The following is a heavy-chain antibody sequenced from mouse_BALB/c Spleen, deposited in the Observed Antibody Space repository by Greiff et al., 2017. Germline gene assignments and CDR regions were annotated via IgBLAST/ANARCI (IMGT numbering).Heavy chain of an antibody. Sequence: EVQGVESGGGLVKPGGSLKLSCAASGFTFSDYYMYWVRQTPEKRLEWVATISDGGSYTYYPDSVKGRFTISRDNAKNNLYLQMSSLKSEDTAMYYCARGILDRYDFYYAMDYWGQGTSVTVSS. CDR2: ISDGGSYT. CDR3: ARGILDRYDFYYAMDY. CDR1: GFTFSDYY. D-gene: IGHD2-14*01. J-gene: IGHJ4*01. V-gene: IGHV5-4*02.